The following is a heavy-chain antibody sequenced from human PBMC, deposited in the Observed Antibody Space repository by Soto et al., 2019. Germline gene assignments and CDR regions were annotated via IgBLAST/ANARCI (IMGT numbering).Heavy chain of an antibody. D-gene: IGHD3-10*01. CDR1: GFTFSSYG. Sequence: QVQLVESGGGVVQPGRSLRLSCAASGFTFSSYGMHWVRQAPGKGLEWVAVIWYDGSNKYYADSVKGRFTISRDNSKNTLYLQMNSLRAEDTAVYYCARETLGVTMSGRYYGMDVWGQGTTVTVSS. CDR3: ARETLGVTMSGRYYGMDV. V-gene: IGHV3-33*01. J-gene: IGHJ6*02. CDR2: IWYDGSNK.